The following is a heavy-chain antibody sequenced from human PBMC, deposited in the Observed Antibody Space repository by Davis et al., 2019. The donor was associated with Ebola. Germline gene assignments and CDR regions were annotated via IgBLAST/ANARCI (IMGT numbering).Heavy chain of an antibody. Sequence: PGGSLRLSCSASGFIFSTYVMSWVRQAPGKGLEWVSTYGTGADTYYADSVKGRFTISRDNSKNTLYLQMNSLRAEDTAVYYCARYYDSGMDVWGKGTTVTVSS. J-gene: IGHJ6*04. CDR1: GFIFSTYV. CDR2: GTGADT. V-gene: IGHV3-23*01. D-gene: IGHD3-22*01. CDR3: ARYYDSGMDV.